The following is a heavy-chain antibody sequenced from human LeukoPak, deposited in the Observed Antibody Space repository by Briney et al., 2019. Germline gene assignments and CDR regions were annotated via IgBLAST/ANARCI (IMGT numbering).Heavy chain of an antibody. CDR2: ISSSSSYI. Sequence: GGSLRLSCAASGFTFSSYSMNWVRQAPGKGLEWVSSISSSSSYIYYADSVKGRFTISRDNAKNSLYLQMNSLRAEDTAVYYCARDLRAAAAGSYWGQGTLVTVSS. D-gene: IGHD6-13*01. V-gene: IGHV3-21*01. CDR3: ARDLRAAAAGSY. J-gene: IGHJ4*02. CDR1: GFTFSSYS.